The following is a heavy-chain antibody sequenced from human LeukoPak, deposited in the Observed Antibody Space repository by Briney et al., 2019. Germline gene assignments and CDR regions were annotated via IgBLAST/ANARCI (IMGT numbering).Heavy chain of an antibody. V-gene: IGHV4-38-2*02. CDR3: ARAGGRGYNNGEGPYYNTDV. CDR2: IFHSGNT. J-gene: IGHJ6*03. D-gene: IGHD5-18*01. Sequence: SETLSLTCTVSGYSITSGSYWGWIRPPPGKGLEWIGTIFHSGNTYYNPSLKSRVTISVDTSNNHFSLKLSSVTAADNVTEHCARAGGRGYNNGEGPYYNTDVWGKGTTVTVPS. CDR1: GYSITSGSY.